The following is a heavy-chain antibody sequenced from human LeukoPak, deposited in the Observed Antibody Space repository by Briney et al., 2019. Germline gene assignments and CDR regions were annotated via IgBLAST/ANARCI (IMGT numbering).Heavy chain of an antibody. CDR3: AKGDNDILTGYYNSFDY. J-gene: IGHJ4*02. Sequence: GGSLRLSCAASGFTFDSYAMSWVRHAPGKGLEWVSSISASGISTYYSDSVKGRFTISRDNSKNTLYLQMNSLRAEDTAVYYCAKGDNDILTGYYNSFDYWGQGTLVTVSS. V-gene: IGHV3-23*01. D-gene: IGHD3-9*01. CDR1: GFTFDSYA. CDR2: ISASGIST.